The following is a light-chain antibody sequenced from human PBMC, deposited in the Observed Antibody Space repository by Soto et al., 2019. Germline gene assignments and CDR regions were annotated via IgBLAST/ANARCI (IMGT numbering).Light chain of an antibody. CDR1: QGISNY. V-gene: IGKV1-27*01. J-gene: IGKJ1*01. CDR3: QKYDSAPWT. CDR2: AAS. Sequence: DIQMTQSPSSLSASVRDRVTITCRASQGISNYLAWYQQKPGKVPKLLIYAASTFQSGVPSRFSGSGSGTEFTLTISRLQPEDVAAYYCQKYDSAPWTFVKGTKVEVK.